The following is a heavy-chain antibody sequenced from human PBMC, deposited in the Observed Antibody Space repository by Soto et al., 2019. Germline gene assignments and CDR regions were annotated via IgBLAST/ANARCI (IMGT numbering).Heavy chain of an antibody. CDR1: GGSISSGGYY. J-gene: IGHJ4*02. V-gene: IGHV4-31*03. Sequence: SETLSLTCTVSGGSISSGGYYWSWIRQHPGKGLEWIGYIYYSGSTYYNPSLKSRVTISVDTSKNQFSLKLSSVTAADTAVYYCALILVRGATLIDYWGQGTLVTVSS. CDR3: ALILVRGATLIDY. D-gene: IGHD3-10*01. CDR2: IYYSGST.